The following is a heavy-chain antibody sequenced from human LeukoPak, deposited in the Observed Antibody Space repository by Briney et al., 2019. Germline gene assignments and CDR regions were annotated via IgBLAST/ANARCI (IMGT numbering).Heavy chain of an antibody. CDR2: INSDGSST. J-gene: IGHJ6*03. Sequence: GGSLRLSCAASGFTFSSYWMHWVRQAPGKGLVWVSRINSDGSSTSSADSVKGRFTISRDNAKNTLYLHMNSLRAEDTAVYYCARGLYYDFWSGYYWHYYYYMDVWGKGTTVTVSS. CDR1: GFTFSSYW. D-gene: IGHD3-3*01. CDR3: ARGLYYDFWSGYYWHYYYYMDV. V-gene: IGHV3-74*01.